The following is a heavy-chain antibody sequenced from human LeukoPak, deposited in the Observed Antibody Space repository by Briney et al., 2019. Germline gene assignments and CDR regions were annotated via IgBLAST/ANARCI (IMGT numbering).Heavy chain of an antibody. V-gene: IGHV3-30*02. J-gene: IGHJ6*03. CDR1: GFSFSGYG. D-gene: IGHD2-15*01. Sequence: GGSLRLSCAASGFSFSGYGMHWFCQAPGKGLEWVAFIRYDGSNEYYADSVKGRFTISRDKSKNTLSLQMNGLRVEDTAVYYCAKVMPPGRIRFYSYYMDVWGKGTTVTVS. CDR3: AKVMPPGRIRFYSYYMDV. CDR2: IRYDGSNE.